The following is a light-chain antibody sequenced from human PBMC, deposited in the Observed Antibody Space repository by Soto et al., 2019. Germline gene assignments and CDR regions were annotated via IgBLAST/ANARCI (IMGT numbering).Light chain of an antibody. CDR3: QQYGSSPRT. J-gene: IGKJ1*01. CDR1: QNVRSDY. CDR2: GVS. Sequence: EIVLTQSPATLSLSPGDRATLSCRGSQNVRSDYFAWYQQKPGQATRVIIFGVSTRGSATPDRVRGSGSGTDVTLTISRLEPEDFAVYYCQQYGSSPRTFGQGTKVDIK. V-gene: IGKV3-20*01.